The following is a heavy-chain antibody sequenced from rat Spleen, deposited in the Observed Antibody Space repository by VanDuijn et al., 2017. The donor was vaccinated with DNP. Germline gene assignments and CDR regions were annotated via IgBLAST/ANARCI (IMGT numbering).Heavy chain of an antibody. D-gene: IGHD1-11*01. CDR2: ISTGGGA. CDR3: ARDNYGGYY. Sequence: EVQLVESGGGLVQPGRSLKLSCAASGFTFSNYYMAWVRQAPTKGLEWVASISTGGGAYYSDSVKGRFTISRDNEKYTLYLQMNSLGSEDTATYYCARDNYGGYYWGHGVMVTVSS. J-gene: IGHJ2*01. CDR1: GFTFSNYY. V-gene: IGHV5-25*01.